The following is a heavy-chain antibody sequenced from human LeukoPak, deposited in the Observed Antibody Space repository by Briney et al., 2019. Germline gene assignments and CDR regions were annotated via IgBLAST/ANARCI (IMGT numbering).Heavy chain of an antibody. D-gene: IGHD6-13*01. CDR1: GFTFSTYA. V-gene: IGHV3-30*04. CDR2: ISDDGRHN. J-gene: IGHJ4*02. Sequence: GGSLRLSCAASGFTFSTYAMNWVRQAPGKGLEWVAVISDDGRHNYYADSVKGRFTISRDNSKSTLYLQMNSLRDDDSAAYFCARGPYKQQLVLFDYWGQGTLVTVSS. CDR3: ARGPYKQQLVLFDY.